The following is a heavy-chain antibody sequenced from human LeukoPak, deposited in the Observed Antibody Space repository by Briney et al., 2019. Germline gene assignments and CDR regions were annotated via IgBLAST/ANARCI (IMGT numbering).Heavy chain of an antibody. Sequence: SETLSLTCTVPGGSISSISWSWIRQPPGKGLEDIGYIYYSGITNYNPTLKSRGTISVDTSKNQFSLKLSSVTAADTAVYYCARGGSPVYYYDNTGYSGTFDIWGRGTMVTVSS. CDR3: ARGGSPVYYYDNTGYSGTFDI. CDR2: IYYSGIT. CDR1: GGSISSIS. V-gene: IGHV4-59*01. J-gene: IGHJ3*02. D-gene: IGHD3-22*01.